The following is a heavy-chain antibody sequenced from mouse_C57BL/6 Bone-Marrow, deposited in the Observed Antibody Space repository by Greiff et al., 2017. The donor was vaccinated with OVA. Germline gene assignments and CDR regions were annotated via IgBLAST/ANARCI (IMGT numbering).Heavy chain of an antibody. D-gene: IGHD2-4*01. V-gene: IGHV1-82*01. Sequence: VKLLESGPELVKPGASVKISCKASGYAFSSSWMNWVKQRPGKGLEWIGRIYPGDGDTNYNGKFKGKATLTADKSSSTAYMQLSSLTSEDSAVYFCARSNYDYGYFDVWGTGTTVTVSS. CDR2: IYPGDGDT. CDR3: ARSNYDYGYFDV. J-gene: IGHJ1*03. CDR1: GYAFSSSW.